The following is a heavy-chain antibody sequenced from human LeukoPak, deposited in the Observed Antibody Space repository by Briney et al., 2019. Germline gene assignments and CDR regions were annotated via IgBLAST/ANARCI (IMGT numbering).Heavy chain of an antibody. CDR1: GFTFSSYW. D-gene: IGHD6-19*01. J-gene: IGHJ6*02. CDR3: ARDLKRSSGWFVDYYYYYGMDV. Sequence: GGSLRLSCAASGFTFSSYWMSWVRQAPGKGLEWVAVIWYDGSNKYYADSVKGRFTISRDNSKNTLYLQINSLRAEDTAVYYCARDLKRSSGWFVDYYYYYGMDVWGQGTTVTVSS. V-gene: IGHV3-33*08. CDR2: IWYDGSNK.